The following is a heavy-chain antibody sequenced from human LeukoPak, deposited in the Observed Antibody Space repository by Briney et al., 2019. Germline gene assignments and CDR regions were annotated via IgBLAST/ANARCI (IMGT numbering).Heavy chain of an antibody. CDR3: ARGREDFILVPGTKRKSYYMDV. D-gene: IGHD2-2*01. Sequence: PGGSLRLSCAASGFTFSSYGMSWVRQAPGKGLEWVSAISGSGGSTYYADSVKGRFTISRDNSKNTLYLQMNSLTAADTAVYYCARGREDFILVPGTKRKSYYMDVWGKGTTVTVSS. J-gene: IGHJ6*03. CDR1: GFTFSSYG. V-gene: IGHV3-23*01. CDR2: ISGSGGST.